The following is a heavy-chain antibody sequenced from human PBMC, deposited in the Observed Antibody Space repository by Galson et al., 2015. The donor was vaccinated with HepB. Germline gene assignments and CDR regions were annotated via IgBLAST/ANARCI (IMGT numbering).Heavy chain of an antibody. CDR1: GLTVSDYG. CDR3: VKDGVYSAYASHY. Sequence: SLRLSCAASGLTVSDYGTHWVRQAPGKGLEWVAVLLYDGRNKYYADSVKGRFTISRDNSKDTVDLQMNTLKPEDTAVYYCVKDGVYSAYASHYWGQGTLVTVSS. D-gene: IGHD5-12*01. V-gene: IGHV3-30*18. J-gene: IGHJ4*02. CDR2: LLYDGRNK.